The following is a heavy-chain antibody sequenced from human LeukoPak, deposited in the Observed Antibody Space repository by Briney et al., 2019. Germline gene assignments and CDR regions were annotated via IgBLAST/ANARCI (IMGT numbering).Heavy chain of an antibody. V-gene: IGHV3-74*01. D-gene: IGHD3-16*01. CDR1: GFTFKTYW. Sequence: GGSLRLSCAASGFTFKTYWMHWVRQAPGRGTVWVSRISSDGSNTIYADSVKGRLTVSRDNAKNTLYLQMNSLRAEATAVYYCARDWGGSGPTSHDYWGQGTLVTVSS. CDR3: ARDWGGSGPTSHDY. CDR2: ISSDGSNT. J-gene: IGHJ4*02.